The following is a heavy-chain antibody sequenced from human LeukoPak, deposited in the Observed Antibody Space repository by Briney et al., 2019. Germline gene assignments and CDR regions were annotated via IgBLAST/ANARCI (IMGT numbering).Heavy chain of an antibody. Sequence: PGESLKISXKGSGYSFTNYWIGWVRQIPGKGLEWMGVIYPGDSDTRYSPSFQGQVTISVDKSISTAYLHWSSLKASDTAMYYCAGPLDAVAGTSSDYWGQGTLLTVSS. CDR1: GYSFTNYW. D-gene: IGHD6-19*01. CDR3: AGPLDAVAGTSSDY. CDR2: IYPGDSDT. J-gene: IGHJ4*02. V-gene: IGHV5-51*03.